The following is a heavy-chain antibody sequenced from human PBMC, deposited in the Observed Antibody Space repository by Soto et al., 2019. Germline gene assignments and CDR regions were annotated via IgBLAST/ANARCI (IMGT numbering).Heavy chain of an antibody. Sequence: GESLKISCKGSGYSFTSYWISWVRQMPGKGLEWMGIIYPGDSDTRYSPSFQGQVTISADKSISTAYLQWSSLKASDTAMYYCARNMITNYYYYGMDVWGQGTTVTVSS. V-gene: IGHV5-51*01. CDR2: IYPGDSDT. J-gene: IGHJ6*02. D-gene: IGHD3-22*01. CDR3: ARNMITNYYYYGMDV. CDR1: GYSFTSYW.